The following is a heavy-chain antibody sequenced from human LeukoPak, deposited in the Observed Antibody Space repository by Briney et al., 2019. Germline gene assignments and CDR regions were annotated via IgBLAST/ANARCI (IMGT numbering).Heavy chain of an antibody. D-gene: IGHD3-22*01. CDR1: GFTFSSYA. CDR2: ISYDGSNK. Sequence: GGSLRLSCAASGFTFSSYAMHWVRQAPGKGLEWVAVISYDGSNKYYADSVKGRFTISRDNSKNTLYLQMNSLRAEDTAVYYCARESRYYDEKDDYWGQGTLVTVSS. J-gene: IGHJ4*02. V-gene: IGHV3-30-3*01. CDR3: ARESRYYDEKDDY.